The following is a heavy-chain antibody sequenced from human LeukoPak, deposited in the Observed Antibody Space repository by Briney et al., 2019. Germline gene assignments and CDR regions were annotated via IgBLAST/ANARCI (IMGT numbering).Heavy chain of an antibody. CDR2: INPSGGST. D-gene: IGHD7-27*01. CDR3: AVLTGVDFDY. Sequence: ASVKVSCKASGYTFTSYYMHWVRQAPGQGLEWMGIINPSGGSTSYAQKFQGRVTMTRDTSTRTVYMELSSLRSEDTAVYYCAVLTGVDFDYWGQGTLVTVSS. V-gene: IGHV1-46*01. J-gene: IGHJ4*02. CDR1: GYTFTSYY.